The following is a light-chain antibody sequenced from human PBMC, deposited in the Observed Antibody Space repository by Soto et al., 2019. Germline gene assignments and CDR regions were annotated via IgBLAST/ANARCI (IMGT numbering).Light chain of an antibody. Sequence: EIVMTQSPGTLSVSPGESATLSCRANQSVEFYLAWYQHKPGQAPRLLIYGASNRATGVPARFSGSGSGTEFTLTISNVQSEDCAIYYCQHYNNCPRGTFGQGTKVDIK. CDR1: QSVEFY. CDR3: QHYNNCPRGT. J-gene: IGKJ1*01. V-gene: IGKV3-15*01. CDR2: GAS.